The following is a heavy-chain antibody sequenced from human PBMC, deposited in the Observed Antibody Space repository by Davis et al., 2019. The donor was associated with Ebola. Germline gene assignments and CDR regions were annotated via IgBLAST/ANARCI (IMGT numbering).Heavy chain of an antibody. D-gene: IGHD5-18*01. Sequence: GESLKISCAASGFTFSSYAMSWVRQAPGKGLEWVSAISGSGGSTYYADSVKGRFTISRDNSKNTLYLQMNSLRAEDTAVYYCAKAQTRYSYGHGVDYWGQGTLVTVSS. CDR3: AKAQTRYSYGHGVDY. J-gene: IGHJ4*02. V-gene: IGHV3-23*01. CDR1: GFTFSSYA. CDR2: ISGSGGST.